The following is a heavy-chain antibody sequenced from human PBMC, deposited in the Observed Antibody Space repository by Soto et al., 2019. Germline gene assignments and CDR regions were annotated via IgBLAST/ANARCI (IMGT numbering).Heavy chain of an antibody. CDR2: MYYSGST. J-gene: IGHJ6*03. Sequence: QLQLQESGPGLVKPSETLSLSCTVSGDSISTSSSYYWGWIRQPPGKGLEWIANMYYSGSTYYNPSLKRRVTISLETSKTQFSLKLSSVTAADTAVYYCARIKIVGILTYYMDVWGKGTTVTVSS. D-gene: IGHD3-3*01. CDR3: ARIKIVGILTYYMDV. CDR1: GDSISTSSSYY. V-gene: IGHV4-39*01.